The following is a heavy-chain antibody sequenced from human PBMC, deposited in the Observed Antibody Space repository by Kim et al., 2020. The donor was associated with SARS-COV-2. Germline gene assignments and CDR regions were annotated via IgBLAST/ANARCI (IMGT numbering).Heavy chain of an antibody. Sequence: GGSLRLSCAASGFTFSSYSMNWVRQAPGKGLEWVSSISSSSSYIYYADSVKGRFTISRDNAKNSLYLQMNSLRAEDTAVYYCARDVTLRWELLLSYGMDVWGQGTTVTVSS. V-gene: IGHV3-21*01. CDR1: GFTFSSYS. CDR2: ISSSSSYI. D-gene: IGHD1-26*01. CDR3: ARDVTLRWELLLSYGMDV. J-gene: IGHJ6*02.